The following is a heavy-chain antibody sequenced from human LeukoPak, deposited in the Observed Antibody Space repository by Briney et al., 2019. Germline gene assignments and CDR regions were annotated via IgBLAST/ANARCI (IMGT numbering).Heavy chain of an antibody. CDR2: ISSSGSTI. D-gene: IGHD2-15*01. V-gene: IGHV3-48*03. CDR3: AREGVGSVDY. J-gene: IGHJ4*02. Sequence: HPGGSLRLSCAASGFTFSSYEMNWVRQAPGKGLEWVSYISSSGSTIYYADSVKGRFTISRDNAKSSLYLQMNSLRAEDTAVYYCAREGVGSVDYWGQGTLVTVSS. CDR1: GFTFSSYE.